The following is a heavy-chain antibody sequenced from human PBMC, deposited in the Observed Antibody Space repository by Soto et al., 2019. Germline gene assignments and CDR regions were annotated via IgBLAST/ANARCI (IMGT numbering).Heavy chain of an antibody. Sequence: SETLSLTCTVSGASITSYHWSWIRQPAGKGLEWIGRIYASGSTNYSPSLKSRVTLSIDTSKNQFSLKLNSVTAADTAVYYCAREGYYEVVYWGQGALVTVSS. V-gene: IGHV4-4*07. CDR3: AREGYYEVVY. D-gene: IGHD3-22*01. J-gene: IGHJ4*02. CDR2: IYASGST. CDR1: GASITSYH.